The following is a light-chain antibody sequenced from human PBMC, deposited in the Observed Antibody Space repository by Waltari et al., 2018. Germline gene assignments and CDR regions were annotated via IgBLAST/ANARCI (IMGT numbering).Light chain of an antibody. J-gene: IGKJ3*01. V-gene: IGKV1-5*03. CDR1: QNINSW. CDR2: KAS. CDR3: QQYNSYHIFT. Sequence: DIQMTQSPSTLSASVGDRVTITCRASQNINSWLAWYKQKPGKAPKLLIYKASSLATGVPSRFSGSESGTEFTLTINSLQPDDFATYYCQQYNSYHIFTFGPGTKVEI.